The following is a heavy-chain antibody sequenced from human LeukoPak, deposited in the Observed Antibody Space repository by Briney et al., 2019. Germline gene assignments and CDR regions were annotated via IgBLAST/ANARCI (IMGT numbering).Heavy chain of an antibody. CDR3: ARAGDSSGWYYFDY. D-gene: IGHD6-19*01. Sequence: GRSLRLSCAASGFTFSSYAMHWVRQAPGKGLEWVAVISYDGSNKSYADSVKGRFTISRDNSKNTLYLQMNSLRAEDTAVYYCARAGDSSGWYYFDYWGQGTLVTVSS. J-gene: IGHJ4*02. CDR2: ISYDGSNK. CDR1: GFTFSSYA. V-gene: IGHV3-30*04.